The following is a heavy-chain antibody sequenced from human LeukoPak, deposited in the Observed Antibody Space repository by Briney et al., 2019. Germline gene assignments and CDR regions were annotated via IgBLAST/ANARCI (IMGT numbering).Heavy chain of an antibody. V-gene: IGHV3-21*01. CDR1: GFTFSSYS. Sequence: GGSLRLSCAASGFTFSSYSMKWVRQAPGKGPEWVSSISSSSSYIYYADSVKGRFTISRDNAKNSLYLQMNSLRAEDTAVYYCARDFWSGYNEVDYWGQGTLVTVSS. CDR2: ISSSSSYI. D-gene: IGHD3-3*01. J-gene: IGHJ4*02. CDR3: ARDFWSGYNEVDY.